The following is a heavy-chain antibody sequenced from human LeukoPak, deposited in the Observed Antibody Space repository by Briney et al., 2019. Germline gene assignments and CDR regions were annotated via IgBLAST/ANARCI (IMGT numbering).Heavy chain of an antibody. D-gene: IGHD6-19*01. CDR3: AIAGKGGQWLVFDAFHI. CDR1: VYTFTRYV. CDR2: IRAYNGNT. J-gene: IGHJ3*02. V-gene: IGHV1-18*04. Sequence: GASVTVSCKASVYTFTRYVISWVRQAPGQGVEWMGWIRAYNGNTKYAQKLQGRVTMTTDKSTSKAYKELRSLRSDDTAVYYCAIAGKGGQWLVFDAFHIWGQGTMVSVSS.